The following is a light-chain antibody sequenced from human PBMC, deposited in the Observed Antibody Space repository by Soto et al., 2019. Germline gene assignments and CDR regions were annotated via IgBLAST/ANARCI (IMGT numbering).Light chain of an antibody. CDR2: EVS. Sequence: LTQPPSASGSPGQSVTISCSGTTSDIGAYNYVSWYQRQHPGKPPKLIIFEVSQRPSGVPDRFSGSKSGNTAYLTVSGLQAEDEADYYCSSHGGSNAFYVFGTGTKVTVL. J-gene: IGLJ1*01. V-gene: IGLV2-8*01. CDR1: TSDIGAYNY. CDR3: SSHGGSNAFYV.